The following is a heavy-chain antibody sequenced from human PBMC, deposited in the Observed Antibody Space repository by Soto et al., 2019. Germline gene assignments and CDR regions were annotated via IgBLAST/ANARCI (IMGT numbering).Heavy chain of an antibody. CDR2: MTSYSGNT. D-gene: IGHD3-9*01. J-gene: IGHJ6*03. CDR3: ARGPRYYDILTGSLMGRYYYYYMDV. Sequence: GASVKVSCKASGXTFASYDINWVRQATGQGVERMGWMTSYSGNTGYAQKFQGRVTMTRNTSISTSCMELSSLRSEDTAVYYCARGPRYYDILTGSLMGRYYYYYMDVWGKVTTVTVSS. CDR1: GXTFASYD. V-gene: IGHV1-8*01.